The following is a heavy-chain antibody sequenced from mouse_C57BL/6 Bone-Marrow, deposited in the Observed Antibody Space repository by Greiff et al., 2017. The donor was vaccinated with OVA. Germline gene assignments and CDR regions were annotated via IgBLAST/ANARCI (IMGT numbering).Heavy chain of an antibody. D-gene: IGHD3-2*02. J-gene: IGHJ2*01. CDR1: GYTFTSYW. CDR3: TRRAAQATYFDY. V-gene: IGHV1-7*01. Sequence: QVQLQQSGAELAKPGASVKLSCKASGYTFTSYWMHWVKQRPGQGLEWIGYINHSSGYTKYNQKFKDKDTLTADKSSSKAYMQLSSLTYEDFAVYYCTRRAAQATYFDYWGQGTTLTVSS. CDR2: INHSSGYT.